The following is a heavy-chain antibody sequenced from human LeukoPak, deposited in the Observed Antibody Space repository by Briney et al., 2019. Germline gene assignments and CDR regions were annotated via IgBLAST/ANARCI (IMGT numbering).Heavy chain of an antibody. CDR3: AREDYYGDYPPFDY. CDR2: LSSDRSYI. D-gene: IGHD4-17*01. V-gene: IGHV3-21*01. Sequence: PGGSLRLSCAASGFTFSTYSMNWVRQAPGKGLEWVSSLSSDRSYIYYAASVKGRFTISRDNAKNSLFLQMNSLRAEDTAVYYCAREDYYGDYPPFDYWGQGTLVTVSS. CDR1: GFTFSTYS. J-gene: IGHJ4*02.